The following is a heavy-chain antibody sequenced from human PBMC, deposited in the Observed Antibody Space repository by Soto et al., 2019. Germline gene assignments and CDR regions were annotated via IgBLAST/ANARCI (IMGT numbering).Heavy chain of an antibody. J-gene: IGHJ6*02. D-gene: IGHD1-1*01. CDR2: IRSKTNSYAT. CDR1: GFTFSGSA. V-gene: IGHV3-73*02. Sequence: EVQLVESGGGLVQPGGSLKLSCAASGFTFSGSAMHWVRQASGKGLEWVGRIRSKTNSYATAYAASVKGRFTISRDDSKNPAYLQMNSLKAEDTAVYYCTRREVLDDGMDVWGQGTTVTVSS. CDR3: TRREVLDDGMDV.